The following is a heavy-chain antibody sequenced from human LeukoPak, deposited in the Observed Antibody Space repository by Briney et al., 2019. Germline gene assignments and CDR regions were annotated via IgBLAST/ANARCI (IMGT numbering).Heavy chain of an antibody. CDR1: GFTFSSYS. CDR3: AYPENGGSDFYGSGSRYRGAFDI. V-gene: IGHV3-48*04. J-gene: IGHJ3*02. D-gene: IGHD3-10*01. CDR2: ISSSSSTI. Sequence: PGRSLRLSCAASGFTFSSYSMNWVRQAPGKGLEWVSYISSSSSTIYYADSVKGRFTISRDNAKNSLYLQMNSLRAEDTAVYYCAYPENGGSDFYGSGSRYRGAFDIWGQGTMVTVSS.